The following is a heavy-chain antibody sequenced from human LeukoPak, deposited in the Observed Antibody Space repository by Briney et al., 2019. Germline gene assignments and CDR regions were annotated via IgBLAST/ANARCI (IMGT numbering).Heavy chain of an antibody. CDR1: GFSFITYN. J-gene: IGHJ3*02. CDR3: ARDRRVYYYDSSGRSDAFDI. CDR2: ISSTSSYI. D-gene: IGHD3-22*01. V-gene: IGHV3-21*01. Sequence: PGGSLRLSCAASGFSFITYNMNWVRQAPGKGLEWVSSISSTSSYIYYADSVKGRFTISRDNAKNSLYLQMNSLRAEDTAVYYCARDRRVYYYDSSGRSDAFDIWGQGTMVTVSS.